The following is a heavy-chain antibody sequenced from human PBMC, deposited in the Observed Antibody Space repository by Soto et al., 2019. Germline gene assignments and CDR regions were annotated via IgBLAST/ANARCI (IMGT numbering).Heavy chain of an antibody. CDR3: ARDSYCSSTSCYSGASVYYGMDV. CDR2: IWYDGSNK. J-gene: IGHJ6*02. Sequence: PGGSLRLSCAASGFTFSSYGMHWVRQAPGKGLEWVAVIWYDGSNKYYADSVKGRFTISRDNSKNTLYLQMNSLRAEDTAVYYCARDSYCSSTSCYSGASVYYGMDVWGQGTTVTVSS. D-gene: IGHD2-2*01. V-gene: IGHV3-33*01. CDR1: GFTFSSYG.